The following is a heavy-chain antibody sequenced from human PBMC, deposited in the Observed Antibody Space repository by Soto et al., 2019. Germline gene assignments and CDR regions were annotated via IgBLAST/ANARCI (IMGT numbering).Heavy chain of an antibody. V-gene: IGHV4-59*08. Sequence: SETLSLTCTVSGGSISSYYRSWIRQPPGKGLEWIGYIYYSGSTNYNPSLKSRVTISVDTSKNQFSLKLSSVTAADTAVYYCAKLPRSYGYGSVDYMDVWGKGTTVTVSS. CDR2: IYYSGST. D-gene: IGHD5-18*01. J-gene: IGHJ6*03. CDR3: AKLPRSYGYGSVDYMDV. CDR1: GGSISSYY.